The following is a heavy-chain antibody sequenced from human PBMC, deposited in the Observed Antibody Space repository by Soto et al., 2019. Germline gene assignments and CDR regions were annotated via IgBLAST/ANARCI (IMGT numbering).Heavy chain of an antibody. CDR2: ISSNGVGT. J-gene: IGHJ6*03. D-gene: IGHD6-6*01. CDR3: ARRARPDFYYMDV. Sequence: EVQLAESGGGLAQPGGSLRLSCAASGFTLSGYAMDWVRQAPGKGLEYVSGISSNGVGTHYANSVQGRFTISRDNSKNTVYLQMGSLRPEDMAAYYCARRARPDFYYMDVWGKGTTVTVSS. V-gene: IGHV3-64*01. CDR1: GFTLSGYA.